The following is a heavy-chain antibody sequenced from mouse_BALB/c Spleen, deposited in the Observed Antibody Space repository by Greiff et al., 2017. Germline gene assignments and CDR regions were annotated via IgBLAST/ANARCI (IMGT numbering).Heavy chain of an antibody. Sequence: EVKLQESGPGLVKPSQSLSLTCSVTGYSITSGYYWNWIRQFPGNKLEWMGYISYDGSNNYNPSLKNRISITRDTSKNQFFLKLNSVTTEDTATYYCARWGGNYGAMDYWGQGTSVTVSS. CDR3: ARWGGNYGAMDY. J-gene: IGHJ4*01. D-gene: IGHD2-1*01. CDR1: GYSITSGYY. CDR2: ISYDGSN. V-gene: IGHV3-6*02.